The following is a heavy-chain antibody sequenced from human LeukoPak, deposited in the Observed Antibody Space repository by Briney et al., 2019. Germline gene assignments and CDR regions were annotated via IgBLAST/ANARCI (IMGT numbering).Heavy chain of an antibody. J-gene: IGHJ5*02. V-gene: IGHV3-53*01. CDR2: IYSGGST. Sequence: GGSLRLSCAASGFTVSSNYMSWVRQAPGKGLEWVSVIYSGGSTYYADSVKGRFTISRDNSKNTLYLQMNSLRAEDTAVYYCAKDPWGRNYYDSSGYSAWGQGTLVTVSS. D-gene: IGHD3-22*01. CDR1: GFTVSSNY. CDR3: AKDPWGRNYYDSSGYSA.